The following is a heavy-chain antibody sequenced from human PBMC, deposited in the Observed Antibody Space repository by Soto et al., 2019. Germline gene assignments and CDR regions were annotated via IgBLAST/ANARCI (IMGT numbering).Heavy chain of an antibody. CDR3: ARPIPRWSYHYGMDV. V-gene: IGHV3-30*03. Sequence: QLVESGGRGVQPGRSLRLSCEASEFTFSSYAMHWVRQAPGRGLEWVTLISFDGTTEYYADSVKGRFNSSRDNSRSMVYLQLASRRPDDTAIYYCARPIPRWSYHYGMDVWGQGTTVTVSS. CDR1: EFTFSSYA. CDR2: ISFDGTTE. D-gene: IGHD2-15*01. J-gene: IGHJ6*02.